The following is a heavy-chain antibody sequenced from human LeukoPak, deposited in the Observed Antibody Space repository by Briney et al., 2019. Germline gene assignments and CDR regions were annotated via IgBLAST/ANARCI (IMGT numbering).Heavy chain of an antibody. CDR1: GGTFSSYA. CDR2: IIPIFGTA. D-gene: IGHD2-15*01. J-gene: IGHJ5*02. CDR3: ARPYCSGGSCYLRGHWFDP. V-gene: IGHV1-69*06. Sequence: GASVKVSCKASGGTFSSYAISWVRQAPGQGLEWMGGIIPIFGTANYAQKFQGRVTITADKSTSTAYMELSSLRSEDTAVYYCARPYCSGGSCYLRGHWFDPWGQGTLVTVSS.